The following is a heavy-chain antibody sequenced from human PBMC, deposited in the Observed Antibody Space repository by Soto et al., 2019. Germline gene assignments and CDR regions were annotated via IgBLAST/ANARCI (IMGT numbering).Heavy chain of an antibody. CDR3: ARTYSNYAYYCYYMDF. D-gene: IGHD4-4*01. J-gene: IGHJ6*03. CDR2: IYYSGST. CDR1: GGSISGYY. V-gene: IGHV4-59*08. Sequence: QVQLQESGPGLVKPSETLSLTCTVSGGSISGYYWSWIRQPPGKGLEWIGYIYYSGSTNYNPSLMSRVIISVDTSKNQFSLKLSSVTAADTAVYYCARTYSNYAYYCYYMDFWGKGTTVTVSS.